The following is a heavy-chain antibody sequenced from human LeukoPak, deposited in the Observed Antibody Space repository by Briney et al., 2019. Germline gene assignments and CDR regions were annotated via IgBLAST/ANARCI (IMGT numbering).Heavy chain of an antibody. CDR2: IWYDGSNK. Sequence: PGRSLRLSCAASGFTFSSYGMHWVRQAPGKGLEWVAGIWYDGSNKYYAGSVKGRFTISRDNSKNTLYLQMNSLRAEDTAVYYCAKGCSSTSCHQGDFQHWGQGTLVTVSS. CDR1: GFTFSSYG. V-gene: IGHV3-33*06. J-gene: IGHJ1*01. CDR3: AKGCSSTSCHQGDFQH. D-gene: IGHD2-2*01.